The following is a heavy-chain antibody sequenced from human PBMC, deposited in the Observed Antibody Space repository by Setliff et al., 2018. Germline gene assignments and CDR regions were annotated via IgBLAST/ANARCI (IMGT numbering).Heavy chain of an antibody. D-gene: IGHD2-2*02. J-gene: IGHJ6*02. V-gene: IGHV4-38-2*01. CDR3: ARHRSGRLPSDCSSTRCYRLARYYYYGMDV. CDR2: IYHSGST. Sequence: SETLSLTCAVSGYSISSGYYWGWIRQPPGKGLEWIGSIYHSGSTYYNPSLKSRVTISVDTSKNQFSLKLSSVTAADTAVYYCARHRSGRLPSDCSSTRCYRLARYYYYGMDVWGQGTTVTVSS. CDR1: GYSISSGYY.